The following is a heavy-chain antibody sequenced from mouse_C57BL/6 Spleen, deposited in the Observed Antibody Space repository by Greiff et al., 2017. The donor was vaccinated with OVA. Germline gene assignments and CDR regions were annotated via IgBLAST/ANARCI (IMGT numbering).Heavy chain of an antibody. D-gene: IGHD1-1*02. J-gene: IGHJ2*01. CDR3: ARHYGGY. Sequence: EVQGVESGPELVKPGASVKISCKASGYSFTGYYMHWVKQSSEKSLEWIGEINPSTGGTSYNQKFKGKATLTVDKSSSTAYMQLKSLTSEDSAVYYCARHYGGYWGQGTTLTVSS. V-gene: IGHV1-43*01. CDR1: GYSFTGYY. CDR2: INPSTGGT.